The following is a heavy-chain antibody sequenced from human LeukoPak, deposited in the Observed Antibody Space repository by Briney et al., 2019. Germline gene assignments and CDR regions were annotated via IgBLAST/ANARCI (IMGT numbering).Heavy chain of an antibody. V-gene: IGHV3-23*01. CDR1: GDSISNSDYY. CDR2: ISGSGGST. CDR3: AKQSGSWGGDKLDY. D-gene: IGHD5-12*01. J-gene: IGHJ4*02. Sequence: ETLSLTCTVSGDSISNSDYYWGWVRQAPGKGLEWVSVISGSGGSTYSADSVRGRFTISRDNSKNTVLLQMNSLRAEDTAVYYCAKQSGSWGGDKLDYWGQGTLVTVSS.